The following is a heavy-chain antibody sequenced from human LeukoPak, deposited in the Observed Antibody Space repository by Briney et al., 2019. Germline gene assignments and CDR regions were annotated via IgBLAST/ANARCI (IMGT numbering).Heavy chain of an antibody. D-gene: IGHD3-10*02. CDR3: AELGITMIGGV. CDR2: ISSSSSYI. Sequence: SGGSLRLSCAASGFTFSSYSMNWVRQAPGKGLEWVSSISSSSSYIYYADSVKGRFTISRDNAKNSLYLQMNSLRAEDTAVYYCAELGITMIGGVWGKGTTVTISS. CDR1: GFTFSSYS. J-gene: IGHJ6*04. V-gene: IGHV3-21*01.